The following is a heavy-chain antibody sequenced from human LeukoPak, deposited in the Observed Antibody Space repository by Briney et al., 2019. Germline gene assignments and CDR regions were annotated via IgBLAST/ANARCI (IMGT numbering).Heavy chain of an antibody. V-gene: IGHV3-30*18. D-gene: IGHD5-18*01. J-gene: IGHJ4*02. CDR1: GFTFSSYG. Sequence: GRSLSLSCAASGFTFSSYGMHWVRQAPGKGLEWVAVISYDGSNKYYADSVKGRFTISRDNSKNTLYLQMNSLRAEDTAVYYCAKVRQGLWIDYWGQGTLVTVSS. CDR3: AKVRQGLWIDY. CDR2: ISYDGSNK.